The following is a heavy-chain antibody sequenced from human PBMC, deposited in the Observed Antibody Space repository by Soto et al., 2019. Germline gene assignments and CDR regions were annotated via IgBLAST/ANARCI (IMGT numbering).Heavy chain of an antibody. CDR3: VRDGTKTLRDWFDP. Sequence: SETLSLTCTVSGASISGFYWSWIRKSAGKGLEWIGRIYATGTTDYSPSLKSRVMMSVDTSKKKFFLKLRSVTAADTAVYYCVRDGTKTLRDWFDPWGQGISVTVSS. D-gene: IGHD1-1*01. V-gene: IGHV4-4*07. CDR2: IYATGTT. CDR1: GASISGFY. J-gene: IGHJ5*02.